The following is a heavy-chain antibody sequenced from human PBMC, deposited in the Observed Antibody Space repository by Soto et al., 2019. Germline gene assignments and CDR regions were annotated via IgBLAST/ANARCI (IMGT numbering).Heavy chain of an antibody. CDR3: ARVVPASMYYYDGMDV. D-gene: IGHD2-2*01. CDR2: LSYDGSNK. J-gene: IGHJ6*02. Sequence: QVQLVESGGGVVQPGRSLRLSCAASGFTFSTYAMHWVRQAPGKGLEWVAVLSYDGSNKYYADSVTGRFTISRDNSKNTLYLQMNSLRAEDTAVYYCARVVPASMYYYDGMDVWGQGTTVTVSS. CDR1: GFTFSTYA. V-gene: IGHV3-30*03.